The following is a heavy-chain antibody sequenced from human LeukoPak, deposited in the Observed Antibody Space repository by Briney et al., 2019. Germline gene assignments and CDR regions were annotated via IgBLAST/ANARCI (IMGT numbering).Heavy chain of an antibody. Sequence: SETLSLTCTVSGGSISSGSYYWSWIRQPPGKGLEWIGSIYTSGSTNYNPSLKSRVTISVDTSKNQFSLKLSSLPAADTAVYYCARAPDWYFELWGRGTLVTVSS. J-gene: IGHJ2*01. V-gene: IGHV4-61*02. CDR3: ARAPDWYFEL. CDR2: IYTSGST. D-gene: IGHD2-2*01. CDR1: GGSISSGSYY.